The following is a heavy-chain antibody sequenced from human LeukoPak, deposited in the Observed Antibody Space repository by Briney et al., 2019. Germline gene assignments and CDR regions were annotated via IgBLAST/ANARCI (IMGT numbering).Heavy chain of an antibody. CDR3: APGRDSSGYLAFDY. Sequence: GGSLRLSCAASGFTFSSYSMNWVRQAPGKGLEWVSSISSSSSYIYYADSVKGRFTISRDNAKNSLYLQMNSLRADDTAIYYCAPGRDSSGYLAFDYWGQGTLVTVSS. D-gene: IGHD3-22*01. J-gene: IGHJ4*02. CDR2: ISSSSSYI. V-gene: IGHV3-21*04. CDR1: GFTFSSYS.